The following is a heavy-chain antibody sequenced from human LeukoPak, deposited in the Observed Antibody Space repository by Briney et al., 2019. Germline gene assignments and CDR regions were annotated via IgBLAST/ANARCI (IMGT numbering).Heavy chain of an antibody. V-gene: IGHV3-30-3*01. CDR1: GXTFSSYA. CDR2: ISYDGSNK. J-gene: IGHJ3*02. Sequence: GGSLRLSCAASGXTFSSYAMHWVRQAPGKGQEWVAVISYDGSNKYYADSVKGRFTISRDNSKNTLYLQMNSLRAEDTAVYYCTITYGSSGGAFDIWGQGTMVTVSS. CDR3: TITYGSSGGAFDI. D-gene: IGHD6-25*01.